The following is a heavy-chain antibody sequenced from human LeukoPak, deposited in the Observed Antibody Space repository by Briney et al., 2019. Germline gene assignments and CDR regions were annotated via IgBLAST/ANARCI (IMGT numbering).Heavy chain of an antibody. V-gene: IGHV4-38-2*02. CDR1: GYSISSGYY. CDR2: IYHSGST. Sequence: KASETLSLTCTVSGYSISSGYYWGWIRQPPEKGLEWIGSIYHSGSTYYNPSLKSRVTISVDTSKNQFSLQLSSLTASDTAVYYCARVGPYIEVDPWGQGTLVIVSS. D-gene: IGHD5-12*01. J-gene: IGHJ5*02. CDR3: ARVGPYIEVDP.